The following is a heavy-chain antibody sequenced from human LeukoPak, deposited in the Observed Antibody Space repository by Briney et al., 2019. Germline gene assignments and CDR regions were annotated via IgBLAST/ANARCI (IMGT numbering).Heavy chain of an antibody. D-gene: IGHD5-18*01. V-gene: IGHV3-7*03. CDR1: GFTFTSYW. CDR2: IKQDGSEK. CDR3: ARDVDTNY. J-gene: IGHJ4*02. Sequence: GGSLGLSCAASGFTFTSYWMTWVRQAPGKGLEWVANIKQDGSEKFYVGSVRGRFTISRDNGRNSVSLQMNSLRDEDTAVYYCARDVDTNYWGQGTLVTVSS.